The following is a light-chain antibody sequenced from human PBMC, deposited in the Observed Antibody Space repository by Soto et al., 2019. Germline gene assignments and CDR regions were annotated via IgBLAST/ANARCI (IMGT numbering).Light chain of an antibody. J-gene: IGLJ1*01. CDR3: SSYAGSTTYV. V-gene: IGLV2-23*01. Sequence: HSVLTQPASVSGSPGQSITLSCTGTSNDVGTYNLVSWYQQHPGKAPKLIIFEGFKRPSGVSNRFSGSKSGNTASLTISGLQAEDEADYYCSSYAGSTTYVFGTGTKVTV. CDR2: EGF. CDR1: SNDVGTYNL.